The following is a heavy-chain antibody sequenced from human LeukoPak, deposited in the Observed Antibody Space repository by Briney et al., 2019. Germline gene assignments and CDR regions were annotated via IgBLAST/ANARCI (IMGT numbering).Heavy chain of an antibody. CDR3: ARALEYSSSRTFDY. J-gene: IGHJ4*02. D-gene: IGHD6-6*01. Sequence: SETLSLTCAVYGGSFSGYYWSWIRQPPGKGLESIGEINHSGSTNYNPSLKSRVTISVDTSKNQFSLKLSSVTAADTAVYYCARALEYSSSRTFDYWGQGTLVTVSS. CDR1: GGSFSGYY. CDR2: INHSGST. V-gene: IGHV4-34*01.